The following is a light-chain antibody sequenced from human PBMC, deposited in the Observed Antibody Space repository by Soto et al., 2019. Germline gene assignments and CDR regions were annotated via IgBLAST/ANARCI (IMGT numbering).Light chain of an antibody. CDR3: QQRSNWPIT. Sequence: EIVLTQSPATLSLSPGKRATLSCRASQSVSNFLAWYRQKPGQAPSLLIYDTSNRATGIPARSSGSGSGTDFTLTINNLEPEDFAVYYCQQRSNWPITFGQGTRLEIK. CDR1: QSVSNF. CDR2: DTS. J-gene: IGKJ5*01. V-gene: IGKV3-11*01.